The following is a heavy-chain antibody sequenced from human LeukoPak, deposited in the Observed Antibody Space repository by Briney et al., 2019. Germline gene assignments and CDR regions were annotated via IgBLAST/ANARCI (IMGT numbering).Heavy chain of an antibody. CDR1: GFTFSRYW. V-gene: IGHV3-7*01. Sequence: PGGSLRLSCAASGFTFSRYWMSWVRQAPGKGVEWVANIKQDGSEKYYVDSVKGRFTISRDNAKNSLYLQMNSLRAEDTAVYYCARSGWYSFDAFDIWGQGTMVTVSS. CDR3: ARSGWYSFDAFDI. D-gene: IGHD6-19*01. CDR2: IKQDGSEK. J-gene: IGHJ3*02.